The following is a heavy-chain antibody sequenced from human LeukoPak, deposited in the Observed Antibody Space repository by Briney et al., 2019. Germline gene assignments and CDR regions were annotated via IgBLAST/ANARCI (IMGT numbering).Heavy chain of an antibody. J-gene: IGHJ3*02. D-gene: IGHD6-19*01. Sequence: IYHSGSTNYNPSLKSRVTISVDKSKNQFSLKLSSVTAADTAVYYCARGSLSIAVAGTPTDIWGQGTMVTVSS. CDR2: IYHSGST. V-gene: IGHV4-4*02. CDR3: ARGSLSIAVAGTPTDI.